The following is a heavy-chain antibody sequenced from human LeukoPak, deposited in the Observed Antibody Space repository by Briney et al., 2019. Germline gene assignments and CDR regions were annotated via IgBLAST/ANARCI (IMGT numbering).Heavy chain of an antibody. CDR2: ISAYNGNT. V-gene: IGHV1-18*01. J-gene: IGHJ6*03. CDR3: ARHYDYVWGSYNSYYMDV. CDR1: GYTFTSYG. Sequence: GGSVKVSCKASGYTFTSYGISWVRQAPGQGLEWMGWISAYNGNTNYAQKLQGRVTMTTDTSTSTAYMELRSLRSDDTAVYYCARHYDYVWGSYNSYYMDVWGKGTTVTISS. D-gene: IGHD3-16*01.